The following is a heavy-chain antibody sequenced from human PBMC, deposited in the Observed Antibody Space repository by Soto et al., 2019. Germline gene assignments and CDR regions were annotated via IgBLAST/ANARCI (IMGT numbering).Heavy chain of an antibody. Sequence: QVQLVESGGGVVQPGRSLRLSCAASGFTFSSYGMHWVRQAPGKGLEWVAVISYDGSNKYYADSVKGRFTISRDNSKNTLYLQMNSLRAEDTAVYYCARETGSSSSLDYWGQGTLVTVSS. CDR2: ISYDGSNK. CDR1: GFTFSSYG. D-gene: IGHD6-6*01. J-gene: IGHJ4*02. V-gene: IGHV3-30*03. CDR3: ARETGSSSSLDY.